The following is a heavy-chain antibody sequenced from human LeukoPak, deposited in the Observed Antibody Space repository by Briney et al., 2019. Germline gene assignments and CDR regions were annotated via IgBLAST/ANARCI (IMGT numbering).Heavy chain of an antibody. J-gene: IGHJ4*02. CDR1: GYSISSGYY. V-gene: IGHV4-38-2*01. D-gene: IGHD3-10*01. CDR3: ARVGVVRGVDY. Sequence: SETLSLTCAVSGYSISSGYYWGWIRQPPGKGLEWFGSIYHSGSTYDNPSLKSRVIMSVDTSKNQFSLKLTSVTAADTAVYYCARVGVVRGVDYWGQGTLVTVSS. CDR2: IYHSGST.